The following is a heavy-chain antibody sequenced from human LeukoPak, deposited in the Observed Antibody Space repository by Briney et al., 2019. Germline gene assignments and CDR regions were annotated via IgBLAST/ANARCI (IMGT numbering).Heavy chain of an antibody. CDR1: GFTFSSYG. Sequence: GGSLRLSCAASGFTFSSYGMHWVRQAPGKGLEWVAVISYDGSNKYYADSVKGRFTISRDNSKNTLYLQMNSLRAEDTAVYYCAREGIVGAPYYYYYYYMDVWGKGTTVTVSS. D-gene: IGHD1-26*01. CDR2: ISYDGSNK. CDR3: AREGIVGAPYYYYYYYMDV. J-gene: IGHJ6*03. V-gene: IGHV3-30*19.